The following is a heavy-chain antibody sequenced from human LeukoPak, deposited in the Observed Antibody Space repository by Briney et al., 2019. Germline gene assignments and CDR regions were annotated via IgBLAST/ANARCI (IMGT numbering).Heavy chain of an antibody. Sequence: PSETLSLTCTVSGGSISSGGYYWSWIRQHPGKGLEWIGYIYYSGSTYYNPSLKSRVTISVDTSKNQFPLKLSSVTAADTAVYYCARDRVDSYGPARYFDYWGQGTLVTVSS. CDR2: IYYSGST. V-gene: IGHV4-31*03. D-gene: IGHD5-18*01. J-gene: IGHJ4*02. CDR1: GGSISSGGYY. CDR3: ARDRVDSYGPARYFDY.